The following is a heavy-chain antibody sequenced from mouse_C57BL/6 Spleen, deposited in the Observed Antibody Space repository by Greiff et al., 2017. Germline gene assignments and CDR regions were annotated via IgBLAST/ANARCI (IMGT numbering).Heavy chain of an antibody. CDR1: GYAFSSSW. CDR3: ARCLITTVVADWYFDV. D-gene: IGHD1-1*01. CDR2: IYPGDGDT. J-gene: IGHJ1*03. Sequence: VQLVESGPELVKPGASVKISCKASGYAFSSSWLNWVKQRPGTGLEWIGRIYPGDGDTNYNGKFKGKATLTADKSSSTAYMQLSSLTSEDSAVYFCARCLITTVVADWYFDVWGTGTTVTVSS. V-gene: IGHV1-82*01.